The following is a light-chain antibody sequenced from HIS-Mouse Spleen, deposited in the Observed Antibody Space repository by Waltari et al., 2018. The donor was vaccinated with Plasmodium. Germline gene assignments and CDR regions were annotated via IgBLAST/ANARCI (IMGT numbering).Light chain of an antibody. CDR2: EDS. CDR1: ALPKKY. V-gene: IGLV3-10*01. J-gene: IGLJ3*02. CDR3: YSTDSSGNHRV. Sequence: SYELTQPPSVSVSPGQTARITCSGDALPKKYAYWYQQKSGQAPVRVIYEDSKRPSGIPWRFFGSSSGTMATLTISGAQVEDEADYYCYSTDSSGNHRVFGGGTKLTVL.